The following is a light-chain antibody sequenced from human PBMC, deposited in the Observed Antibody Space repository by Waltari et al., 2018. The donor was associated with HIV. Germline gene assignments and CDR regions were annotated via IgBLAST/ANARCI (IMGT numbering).Light chain of an antibody. J-gene: IGKJ2*03. CDR3: QQYGSSLHS. V-gene: IGKV3D-20*01. CDR1: QSVSSSY. CDR2: DAS. Sequence: EIVLTQSPGTLSLSPGERATLSCRASQSVSSSYLAWYQQKPGLAPRLLIYDASRRATGIPDRFSGSGSGTDFTLTISRLEPEDFAVYYCQQYGSSLHSFGQGTKLEIK.